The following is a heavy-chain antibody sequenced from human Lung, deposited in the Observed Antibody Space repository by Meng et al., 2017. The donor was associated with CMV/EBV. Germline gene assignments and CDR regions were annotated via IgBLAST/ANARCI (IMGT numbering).Heavy chain of an antibody. J-gene: IGHJ4*02. CDR3: ARKVPFDY. CDR2: ISSSSSTI. Sequence: GEXXKISCAASGFTFSSYSMNWVRQAPGKGLEWVSYISSSSSTIYYADSVKGRFTISRDNAKNSLYLQMNSLRAEDTAVYYCARKVPFDYWDQGTLVTVSS. V-gene: IGHV3-48*04. CDR1: GFTFSSYS.